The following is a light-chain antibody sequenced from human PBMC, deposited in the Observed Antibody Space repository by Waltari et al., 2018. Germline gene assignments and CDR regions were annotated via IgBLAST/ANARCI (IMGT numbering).Light chain of an antibody. V-gene: IGKV1-39*01. J-gene: IGKJ1*01. CDR2: GAS. CDR1: RPIGNF. CDR3: QQSSSTPTT. Sequence: DIQMTQSPSSLSASVGDRVTITCRASRPIGNFLIWHQQKPGKAPKPLIYGASTLPGGDPSGFSGSGSGTDFTLTINGLQPEDFATYYCQQSSSTPTTFGQGTKVEIK.